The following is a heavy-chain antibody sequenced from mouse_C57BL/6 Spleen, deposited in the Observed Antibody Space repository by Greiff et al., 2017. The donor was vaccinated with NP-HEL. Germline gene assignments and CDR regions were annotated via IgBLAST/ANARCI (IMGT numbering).Heavy chain of an antibody. V-gene: IGHV1-26*01. CDR2: INPNNGGT. J-gene: IGHJ2*01. Sequence: VQLQQSGPELVKPGASVKISCKASGYTFTDYYMNWVKQSHGKSLEWIGDINPNNGGTSYNQKFKGKATLTVDKSSSTAYMELRSLTSEDSAVYYCARTEDGPDYWGQGTTLTVSS. CDR3: ARTEDGPDY. CDR1: GYTFTDYY.